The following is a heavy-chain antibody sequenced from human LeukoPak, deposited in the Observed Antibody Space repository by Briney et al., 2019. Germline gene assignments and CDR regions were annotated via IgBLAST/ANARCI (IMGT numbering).Heavy chain of an antibody. CDR3: SRGLDSRKLGY. D-gene: IGHD3-22*01. CDR2: LHPSGNL. J-gene: IGHJ4*02. CDR1: GASFSSGDQY. Sequence: SQTLSLTRTVSGASFSSGDQYWNWIRQSPGEGLEWIGSLHPSGNLYNNPSLESRVTMSVDTSKNQFSLNLNSVTAADTAVYFCSRGLDSRKLGYWGQGTLVTVSS. V-gene: IGHV4-31*03.